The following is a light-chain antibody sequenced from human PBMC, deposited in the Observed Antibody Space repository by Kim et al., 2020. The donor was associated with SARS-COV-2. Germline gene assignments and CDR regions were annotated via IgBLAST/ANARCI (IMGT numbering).Light chain of an antibody. CDR3: QTWGSGIDWV. CDR1: SGLSSYA. Sequence: QLVLTQSPSASASLGASVKLTCTLSSGLSSYAIAWYQQQPEKGPRFLMKVNSDGSHTKGDGIPDRFSGSSSGAERYLTISSLQSGDEADYYCQTWGSGIDWVFGGGTQLTVL. J-gene: IGLJ3*02. CDR2: VNSDGSH. V-gene: IGLV4-69*01.